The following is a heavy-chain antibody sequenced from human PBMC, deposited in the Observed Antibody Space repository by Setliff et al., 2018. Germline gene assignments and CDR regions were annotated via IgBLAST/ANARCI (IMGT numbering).Heavy chain of an antibody. V-gene: IGHV4-4*07. D-gene: IGHD6-19*01. J-gene: IGHJ6*03. Sequence: SETLSVTCTVSGGSISSYYWSWIRQPAGKGLEWIGHIYIGGSANYNPSLKSRVTMSIDTSKNQFSLKLNSVTAADMAVYYCAREQWLDPPGYYYMDVWAKGTTVTVSS. CDR2: IYIGGSA. CDR3: AREQWLDPPGYYYMDV. CDR1: GGSISSYY.